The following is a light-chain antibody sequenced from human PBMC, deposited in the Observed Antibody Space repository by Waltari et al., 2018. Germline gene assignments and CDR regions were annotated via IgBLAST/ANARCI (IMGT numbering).Light chain of an antibody. CDR1: QSVSSN. CDR2: GAS. J-gene: IGKJ4*01. V-gene: IGKV3-15*01. Sequence: CRASQSVSSNLAWYQQKSGHSPMLLVYGASTRATGIPARFSGSGSGTEFTLTISSLQSEDFAVYFCQQNNIWPFTFGGGTKVEIK. CDR3: QQNNIWPFT.